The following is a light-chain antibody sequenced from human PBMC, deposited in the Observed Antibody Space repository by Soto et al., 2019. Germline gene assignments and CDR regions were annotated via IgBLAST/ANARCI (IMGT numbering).Light chain of an antibody. CDR3: LLYMGCGSLV. CDR1: SGSVSTSYY. J-gene: IGLJ7*01. V-gene: IGLV8-61*01. CDR2: NTN. Sequence: QAVVTQEPSFSVSPGGTVTLTCGLSSGSVSTSYYPSWYQQTPGHAPRTLIYNTNTRSSGVPDRFSGSILGNNAALTITGAQADDAYDYYCLLYMGCGSLVSGGGTQMTV.